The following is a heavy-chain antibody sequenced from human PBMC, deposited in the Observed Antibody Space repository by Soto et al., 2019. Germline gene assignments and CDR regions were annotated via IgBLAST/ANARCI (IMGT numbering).Heavy chain of an antibody. CDR1: GYTFTSYA. CDR2: INAGNGNT. D-gene: IGHD3-9*01. V-gene: IGHV1-3*01. J-gene: IGHJ5*02. Sequence: GASVKVSCKASGYTFTSYAMHWVRQAPGQRLEWMGWINAGNGNTKYSQKFQGRVTITRDTSASTAYMELSSLRSEDTAVYYCARAHYDILTGYSLNWLDPWGQGTLVTVSS. CDR3: ARAHYDILTGYSLNWLDP.